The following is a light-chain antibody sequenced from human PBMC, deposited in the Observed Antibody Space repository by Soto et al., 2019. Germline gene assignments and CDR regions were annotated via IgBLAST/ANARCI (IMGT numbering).Light chain of an antibody. V-gene: IGLV1-40*01. Sequence: QSALTQPPSVSGAPGQRVSISCSGSSSNIGAGFDVHWYQQFPGAAPKLLIYSDVNRPSGVPYRFFASKSGTSASLTITGLQTEDEAHYYCQSYDSGVSASVFGGGTKVTVL. CDR2: SDV. CDR3: QSYDSGVSASV. CDR1: SSNIGAGFD. J-gene: IGLJ2*01.